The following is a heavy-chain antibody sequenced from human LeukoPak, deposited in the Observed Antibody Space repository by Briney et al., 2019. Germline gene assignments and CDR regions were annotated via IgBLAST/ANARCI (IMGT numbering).Heavy chain of an antibody. V-gene: IGHV1-2*02. D-gene: IGHD1/OR15-1a*01. Sequence: ASVKVPCKASGYTFTGYSMHWVRQAPGQRLEWMGWINPNSGGTNNAQKFQGRVTMTSDTSISTAYMELSRLTSDDTAVYYCARGTAPDLDYWGQGTLVTVSS. CDR3: ARGTAPDLDY. J-gene: IGHJ4*02. CDR1: GYTFTGYS. CDR2: INPNSGGT.